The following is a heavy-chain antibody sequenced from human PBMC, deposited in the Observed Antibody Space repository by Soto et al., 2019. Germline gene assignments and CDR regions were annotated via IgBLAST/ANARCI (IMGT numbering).Heavy chain of an antibody. J-gene: IGHJ6*02. CDR3: ARKRDYYYYGMDV. CDR2: INSDGSST. CDR1: GFTFSSYW. Sequence: EVQLVESGGGLVQPGGSLRLSCAASGFTFSSYWMHWVRQAPGKGLVWVSRINSDGSSTSYADSVKSRFTISRDNAKNTLYLQMNSLRVEDTAVYYCARKRDYYYYGMDVWGQGTTVTVSS. V-gene: IGHV3-74*01.